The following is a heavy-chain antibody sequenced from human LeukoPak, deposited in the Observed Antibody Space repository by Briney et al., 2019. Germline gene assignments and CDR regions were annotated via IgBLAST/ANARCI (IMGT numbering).Heavy chain of an antibody. V-gene: IGHV1-18*01. CDR1: GYTFTSYG. CDR2: ISAYNGNT. D-gene: IGHD3-9*01. CDR3: ARGRWILTGYPSDYYGMDV. J-gene: IGHJ6*02. Sequence: ASVKVSCKASGYTFTSYGISWVRQAPGQGLEWMGWISAYNGNTNYAQKLQGRVTMTTDTSTSTAYMELRSLRSDDTAVYYCARGRWILTGYPSDYYGMDVWGQGTTVTVSS.